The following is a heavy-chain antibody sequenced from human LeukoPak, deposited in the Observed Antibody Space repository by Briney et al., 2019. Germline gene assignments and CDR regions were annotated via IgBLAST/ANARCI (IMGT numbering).Heavy chain of an antibody. CDR3: AKGGKWDVTPFDY. D-gene: IGHD1-26*01. V-gene: IGHV3-23*01. CDR1: GFTFTSCS. CDR2: ISGGGGST. Sequence: GGSLRLSCAASGFTFTSCSMNWVRQAPGKGLEWVSTISGGGGSTYYADSVKGRFTISRDNSKNTLYLQVNSLRAEDTAVYYCAKGGKWDVTPFDYWGQGTLVTVSS. J-gene: IGHJ4*02.